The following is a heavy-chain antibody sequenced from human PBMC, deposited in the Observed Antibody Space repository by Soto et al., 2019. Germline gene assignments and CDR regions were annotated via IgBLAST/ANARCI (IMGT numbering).Heavy chain of an antibody. V-gene: IGHV4-4*02. Sequence: SETLSLTCAVSGGSISSSNWWSWVRQPPGKGLEWIGEIYHSGSTNYNPSLKSRVTISVDKSKNQFSLKLSSVTAADTAVYYCARGAVYSSGWPYNWFDPWGQGTPVTVSS. J-gene: IGHJ5*02. D-gene: IGHD6-19*01. CDR3: ARGAVYSSGWPYNWFDP. CDR2: IYHSGST. CDR1: GGSISSSNW.